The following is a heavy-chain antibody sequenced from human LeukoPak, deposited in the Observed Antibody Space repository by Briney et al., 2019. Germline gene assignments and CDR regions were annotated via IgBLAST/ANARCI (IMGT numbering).Heavy chain of an antibody. D-gene: IGHD6-19*01. J-gene: IGHJ4*02. CDR3: VRYSYSNGWYGDY. CDR1: GFTLSDYY. CDR2: SRSKANGYTT. Sequence: GGSLSLSCAASGFTLSDYYMDWVRQAPGKGLEWVGRSRSKANGYTTEYAASVKGRFTFSRDESKNSLYLQMNSLKTEDTAVYDCVRYSYSNGWYGDYWGQGTLVTVSS. V-gene: IGHV3-72*01.